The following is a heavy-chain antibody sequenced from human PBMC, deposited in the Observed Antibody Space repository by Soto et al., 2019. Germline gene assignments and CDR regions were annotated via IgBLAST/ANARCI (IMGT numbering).Heavy chain of an antibody. CDR1: G. V-gene: IGHV3-23*01. D-gene: IGHD3-22*01. CDR2: SSGSGCVT. J-gene: IGHJ5*02. CDR3: AKVLSYYYGWFDS. Sequence: GISWVSTEQGEGLEWVSVSSGSGCVTYFADSVKVRFTVSMDNSKNTVFLQLNNVRVEDSAVYFCAKVLSYYYGWFDSWCLGLL.